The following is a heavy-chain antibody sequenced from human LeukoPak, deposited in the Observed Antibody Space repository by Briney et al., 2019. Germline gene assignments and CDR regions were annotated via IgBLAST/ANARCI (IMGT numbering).Heavy chain of an antibody. J-gene: IGHJ4*02. CDR3: AKDPQFVVVPAARLYYFDY. CDR2: ISGSGGST. Sequence: QAGGSLRLSCAASGFTFSSYAVSWVRQAPGKGLEWVSAISGSGGSTYYADSVKGRFTISRDNSKNTLYLQMNSLRAEDTAVYYCAKDPQFVVVPAARLYYFDYWGQGTLVTVSS. D-gene: IGHD2-2*01. V-gene: IGHV3-23*01. CDR1: GFTFSSYA.